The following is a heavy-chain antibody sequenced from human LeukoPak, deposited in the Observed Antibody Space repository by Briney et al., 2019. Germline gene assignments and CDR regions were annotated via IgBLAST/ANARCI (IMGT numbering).Heavy chain of an antibody. V-gene: IGHV1-46*01. D-gene: IGHD3-22*01. CDR1: GYTFTSYY. CDR2: INPSGGST. Sequence: ASVKVSCKASGYTFTSYYMRWVRQAPGQGREWMGIINPSGGSTSYAQKFQGRVTMTRDTSTSTVYMELSSLRSEDTAVYYCARADSSGYYVYWGQGTLVTVSS. J-gene: IGHJ4*02. CDR3: ARADSSGYYVY.